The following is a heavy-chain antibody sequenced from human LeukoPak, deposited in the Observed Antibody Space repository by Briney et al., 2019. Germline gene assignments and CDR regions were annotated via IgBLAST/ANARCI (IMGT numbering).Heavy chain of an antibody. CDR1: VFMFSTND. V-gene: IGHV3-23*01. J-gene: IGHJ2*01. Sequence: GGSLRLSCAASVFMFSTNDMSWVRQAPGKGLKCVSAISGSGDGTTYDDSVKGRFTISRGNSKNTLYLQMNSLRAEDTAVYYCAKAVGQWSFDLWGRGALVTVSS. CDR2: ISGSGDGT. CDR3: AKAVGQWSFDL.